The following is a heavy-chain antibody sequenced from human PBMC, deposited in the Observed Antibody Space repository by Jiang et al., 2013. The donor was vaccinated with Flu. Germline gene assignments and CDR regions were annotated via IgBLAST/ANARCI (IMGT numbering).Heavy chain of an antibody. CDR1: GGSIRSFY. Sequence: LLKPSETLSPTCTVSGGSIRSFYWNWVRQTPGRGLEWIGNIYPSGSTNLNPSLRSRVTISVHTSKNEFSLRLNSVTAADTAVYYCARATIHFGMDVWGQGTTVTVSS. CDR3: ARATIHFGMDV. J-gene: IGHJ6*02. D-gene: IGHD5-24*01. V-gene: IGHV4-59*01. CDR2: IYPSGST.